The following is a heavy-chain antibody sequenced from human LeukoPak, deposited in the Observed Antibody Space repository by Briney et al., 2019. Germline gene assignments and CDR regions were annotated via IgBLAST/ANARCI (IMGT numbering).Heavy chain of an antibody. CDR2: INHSGST. D-gene: IGHD2-8*02. Sequence: SETLSLTCAVYGGSFSGYYWSWVRQPPGKGLEWIGEINHSGSTNYNPSLKSRVTISVDTSKNQFSLMLTSVTAADTAVYYCATGSGGYPRWGQGTLVTVSS. V-gene: IGHV4-34*01. CDR3: ATGSGGYPR. CDR1: GGSFSGYY. J-gene: IGHJ4*02.